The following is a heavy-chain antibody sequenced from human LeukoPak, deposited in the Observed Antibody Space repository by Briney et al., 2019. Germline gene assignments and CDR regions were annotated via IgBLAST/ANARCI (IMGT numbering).Heavy chain of an antibody. J-gene: IGHJ4*02. CDR3: ARDVSY. CDR1: GFTFSSYA. V-gene: IGHV3-30-3*01. Sequence: GGSLRLSCAASGFTFSSYAMHWVRQAPGKGLEWVAVISYDGSNKYYADSVKGRFTISRDNSKNTLYLQMNSLRAEDTAVYYCARDVSYWGQGTLVTVSS. D-gene: IGHD5/OR15-5a*01. CDR2: ISYDGSNK.